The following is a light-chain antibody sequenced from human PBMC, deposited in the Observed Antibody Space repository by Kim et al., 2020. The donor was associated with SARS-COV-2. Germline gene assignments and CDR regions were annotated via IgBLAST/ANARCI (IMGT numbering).Light chain of an antibody. Sequence: GQSVTNACTGTSSDVGAYNFVSWYPQHPGNAPELMIFDVSERPSGISNRFSGSKSGNTASLTISGLQAEDEADYYCSSYARSSSYVFGAGTKVTVL. CDR1: SSDVGAYNF. J-gene: IGLJ1*01. CDR2: DVS. V-gene: IGLV2-14*04. CDR3: SSYARSSSYV.